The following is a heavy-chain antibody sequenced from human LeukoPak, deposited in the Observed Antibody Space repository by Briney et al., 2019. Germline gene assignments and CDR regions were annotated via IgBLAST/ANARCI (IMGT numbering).Heavy chain of an antibody. Sequence: GGSLRLSCAASGFTFSSYAMSWVRQAPGKGLEWVSYISSGSHTIFYADSVKGRFTISRDNAKNSLYLQMNSLRAEDTAVYYCARDPYSSSWYYFDYWGQGTLVTVSS. CDR1: GFTFSSYA. D-gene: IGHD6-13*01. J-gene: IGHJ4*02. CDR3: ARDPYSSSWYYFDY. V-gene: IGHV3-48*01. CDR2: ISSGSHTI.